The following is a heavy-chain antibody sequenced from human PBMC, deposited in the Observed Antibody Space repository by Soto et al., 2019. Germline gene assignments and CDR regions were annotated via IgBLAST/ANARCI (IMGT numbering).Heavy chain of an antibody. Sequence: PSETLSLTCTVSGGSISSDYWSWIRQPPWKGLEWIGYIYYSGSTNYNPSFKSRATISVDTSKNQFSLKLSSVTAADTAVYYCARHPSDFWFDPWGQGTLVTVSS. J-gene: IGHJ5*01. CDR2: IYYSGST. CDR3: ARHPSDFWFDP. CDR1: GGSISSDY. V-gene: IGHV4-59*08. D-gene: IGHD2-21*02.